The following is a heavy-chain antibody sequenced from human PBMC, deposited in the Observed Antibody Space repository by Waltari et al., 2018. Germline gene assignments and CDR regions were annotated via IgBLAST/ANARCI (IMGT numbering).Heavy chain of an antibody. Sequence: EMQLVESGGGLVQPGGSLRLSCAASGFTFSNYWMNWVRQAPGKGREWVANIKQDGSEPNYVDAGKGRFTISRDNAKNSLFLQMNSLSAGDTAVYFCATSYHLWGQGTLVTVSS. CDR3: ATSYHL. CDR2: IKQDGSEP. J-gene: IGHJ4*02. D-gene: IGHD3-3*02. V-gene: IGHV3-7*01. CDR1: GFTFSNYW.